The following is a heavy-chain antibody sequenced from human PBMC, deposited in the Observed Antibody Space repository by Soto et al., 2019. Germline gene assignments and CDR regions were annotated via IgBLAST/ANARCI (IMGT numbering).Heavy chain of an antibody. V-gene: IGHV1-18*04. CDR2: ISAYNGNT. Sequence: ASVKVSCKASGYTFTSYGINWVRQAPGQGLEWMGWISAYNGNTNYAQKLQGRVTMTTDTSTSTAYMELRSLRSDDTAVYYCARAPYRSWFYGFDPWGQGTLVTVSS. J-gene: IGHJ5*02. CDR1: GYTFTSYG. D-gene: IGHD6-13*01. CDR3: ARAPYRSWFYGFDP.